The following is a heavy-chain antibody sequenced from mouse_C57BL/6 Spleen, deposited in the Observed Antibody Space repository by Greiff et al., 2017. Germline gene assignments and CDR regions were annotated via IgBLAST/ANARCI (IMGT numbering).Heavy chain of an antibody. D-gene: IGHD1-1*01. CDR1: GFNIKNTY. Sequence: VQLQQSVAELVRPGASVKLSCTASGFNIKNTYMHWVKQRPEQGLEWIGRIDPANGNTKYAPKFQGQATITAETSSNTAYLQLSSLTSEDTAIYYCARDPSYDYGSSDYWGQGTTLTVSS. J-gene: IGHJ2*01. CDR2: IDPANGNT. V-gene: IGHV14-3*01. CDR3: ARDPSYDYGSSDY.